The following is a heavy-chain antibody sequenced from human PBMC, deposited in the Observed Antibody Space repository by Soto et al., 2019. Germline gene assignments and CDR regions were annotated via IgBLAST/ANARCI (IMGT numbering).Heavy chain of an antibody. D-gene: IGHD4-17*01. CDR3: ARVSFLAPVTWAEIFDS. CDR1: GYSFTSYD. CDR2: VNPNSGDT. J-gene: IGHJ3*01. Sequence: QVQLVQSGAEVKKPGASVKVSCKASGYSFTSYDMNWVRQAPGQGLEWMGLVNPNSGDTDYAQKFQDRVTMTTDTSIRTAYMELSSLRSEDTAVYYCARVSFLAPVTWAEIFDSWGQGTMVTVSS. V-gene: IGHV1-8*01.